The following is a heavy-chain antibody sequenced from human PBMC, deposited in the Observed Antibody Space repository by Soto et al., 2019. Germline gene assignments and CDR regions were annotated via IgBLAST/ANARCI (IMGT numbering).Heavy chain of an antibody. CDR1: GAGDTFSNYG. Sequence: QVHLVQSGAEVKSPGSAVKVSCKVSGAGDTFSNYGLNWMRQAPGQGLEWMGGTIPAFGTANYAQKFQGRVTITADTSTTAAYMELSNLRSDDTAVYYCWRHDKTALPPLDSWGQGTLVSVSS. CDR2: TIPAFGTA. J-gene: IGHJ4*02. V-gene: IGHV1-69*06. D-gene: IGHD1-1*01. CDR3: WRHDKTALPPLDS.